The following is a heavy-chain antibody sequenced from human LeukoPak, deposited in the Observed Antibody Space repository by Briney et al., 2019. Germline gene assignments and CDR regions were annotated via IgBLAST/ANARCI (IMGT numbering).Heavy chain of an antibody. D-gene: IGHD2-15*01. CDR1: GFSVSSNS. CDR2: IYSGGNT. CDR3: ARRAGEYSHPYDY. J-gene: IGHJ4*02. Sequence: PGGSLRLSCVVSGFSVSSNSWSWVRQAPGKGVEWVSFIYSGGNTHYSDSVKGRFTISRDNSKNTLYLQMNSLRAEDTAIYYCARRAGEYSHPYDYWGQGTLVTVSS. V-gene: IGHV3-53*01.